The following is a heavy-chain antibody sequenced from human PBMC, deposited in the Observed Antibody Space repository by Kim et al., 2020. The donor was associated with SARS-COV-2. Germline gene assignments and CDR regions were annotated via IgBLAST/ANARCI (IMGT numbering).Heavy chain of an antibody. J-gene: IGHJ4*02. V-gene: IGHV3-9*01. CDR1: GFTFDDYA. Sequence: GGSLRLSCAASGFTFDDYAMHWVRQAPGKGLEWVSGISWNSGSIGYADSVKGRFTISRDNAKNSLYLQMNSLRAEDTALYYCAKDKTQYCSGGSCYPGPFDYWGQGTLVTVSS. CDR2: ISWNSGSI. D-gene: IGHD2-15*01. CDR3: AKDKTQYCSGGSCYPGPFDY.